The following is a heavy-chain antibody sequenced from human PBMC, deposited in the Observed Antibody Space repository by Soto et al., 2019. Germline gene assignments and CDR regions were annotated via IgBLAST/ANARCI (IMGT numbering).Heavy chain of an antibody. V-gene: IGHV4-30-4*01. Sequence: QVQLQESGPGLVKPSQTLSLTCTVSGGSISSDDCYCSWIRQPPGKGLEWIGYIYYSGSTYYNPSLKSRSTISLDASKNQFSLKLSSVTAADTAVYYCARGGKYPFDYWGQGTLVTVSS. CDR1: GGSISSDDCY. CDR2: IYYSGST. J-gene: IGHJ4*02. D-gene: IGHD3-10*01. CDR3: ARGGKYPFDY.